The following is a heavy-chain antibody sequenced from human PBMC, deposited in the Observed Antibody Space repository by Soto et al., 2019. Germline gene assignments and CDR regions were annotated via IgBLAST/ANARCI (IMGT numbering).Heavy chain of an antibody. Sequence: EVQVVESGGGLVKPGGSLTLSCAASGFSFGSSTMSWVRQAPGKGLEWVSSISSSSSYIYYTDSVKGRFNISRDNARNSLYLQINSLRAEDTALYYCTSGYGPYDYWGQGTLVTVSS. CDR1: GFSFGSST. CDR3: TSGYGPYDY. J-gene: IGHJ4*02. D-gene: IGHD1-1*01. V-gene: IGHV3-21*01. CDR2: ISSSSSYI.